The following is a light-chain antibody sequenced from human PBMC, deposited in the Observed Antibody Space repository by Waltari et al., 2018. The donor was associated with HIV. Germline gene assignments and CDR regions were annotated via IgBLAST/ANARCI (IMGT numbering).Light chain of an antibody. CDR2: GNN. V-gene: IGLV1-40*01. CDR3: QSYDSSLSVNWV. J-gene: IGLJ3*02. CDR1: TSNIGAAYD. Sequence: QSVLTQPPSVSGAPGQRVTISCTGLTSNIGAAYDVHWYQHLPVTAPKLLIYGNNNRPSGVPDRFSGSRSGTSSSLAITGLQAEDEAVYYCQSYDSSLSVNWVFGGGTKLTVL.